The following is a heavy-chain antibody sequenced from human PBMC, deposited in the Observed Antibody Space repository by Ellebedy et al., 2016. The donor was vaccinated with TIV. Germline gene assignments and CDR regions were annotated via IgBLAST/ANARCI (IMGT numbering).Heavy chain of an antibody. V-gene: IGHV3-11*06. CDR2: IGTRNSDT. D-gene: IGHD7-27*01. CDR3: ARGHWGLDY. CDR1: GFTFSDHY. J-gene: IGHJ4*02. Sequence: GESLKISCAVSGFTFSDHYMTWIRQAPGKGLEWVSYIGTRNSDTKYADSVKGRFTISRDNAKNSLFLQMNSLTVEDTAVYYCARGHWGLDYWGQGTRVTVSS.